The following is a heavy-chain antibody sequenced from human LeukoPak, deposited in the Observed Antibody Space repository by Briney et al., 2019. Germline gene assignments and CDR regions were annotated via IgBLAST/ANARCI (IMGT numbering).Heavy chain of an antibody. J-gene: IGHJ5*01. D-gene: IGHD3-22*01. V-gene: IGHV1-18*04. CDR1: GYTFNTYG. CDR3: ARDKAFLGYYDTSGYFQQWFDS. Sequence: ASVKVSCKASGYTFNTYGITWVRQAPGQGLEWMGWISPYNGDTHYAQKSQDRVTMTTDTSTSTAYMDLRSLGFDDTAVYYCARDKAFLGYYDTSGYFQQWFDSWGQGTLVTVSS. CDR2: ISPYNGDT.